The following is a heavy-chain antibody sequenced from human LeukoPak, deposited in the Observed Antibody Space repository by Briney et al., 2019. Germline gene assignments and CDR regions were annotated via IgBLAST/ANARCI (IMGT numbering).Heavy chain of an antibody. V-gene: IGHV3-21*01. D-gene: IGHD3-22*01. CDR3: ARVPYYYDQDFDY. CDR2: ISSSSSYI. CDR1: GFTFSSYS. Sequence: EGSLRLSCAASGFTFSSYSMNWVRQAPGKGLEWVSSISSSSSYIYYADSVKGRFTISRDNAKNSLYLQMNSLRAEDTAVYYCARVPYYYDQDFDYWGQGTLVTVSS. J-gene: IGHJ4*02.